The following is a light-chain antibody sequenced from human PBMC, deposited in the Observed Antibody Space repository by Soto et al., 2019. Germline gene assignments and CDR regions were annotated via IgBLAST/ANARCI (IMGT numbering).Light chain of an antibody. CDR2: GVS. CDR1: QSISSSF. J-gene: IGKJ4*01. Sequence: EIVLTQSPGTLSLSPGERATLSCRASQSISSSFLAWYQQRPGQAPRLLIHGVSSKAAGIPDRFSGSGSGTDFTLTISSLQSEDFAVYYCQQYNNWPPLTFGGGTKVEIK. CDR3: QQYNNWPPLT. V-gene: IGKV3-20*01.